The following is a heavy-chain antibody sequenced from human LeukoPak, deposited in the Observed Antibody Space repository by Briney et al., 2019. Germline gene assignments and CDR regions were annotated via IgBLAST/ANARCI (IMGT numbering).Heavy chain of an antibody. Sequence: ASVKVSCKASGYTFTSYDINWVRQATGQGLEWMGWMNPNSCNIGYAQKFRGRVTMTRNTSISTAYMELSSLRSEDTAVYYCARNTYYDFWSGYSSSSGHIGYWGQGTLVTVSS. CDR2: MNPNSCNI. J-gene: IGHJ4*02. V-gene: IGHV1-8*01. D-gene: IGHD3-3*01. CDR3: ARNTYYDFWSGYSSSSGHIGY. CDR1: GYTFTSYD.